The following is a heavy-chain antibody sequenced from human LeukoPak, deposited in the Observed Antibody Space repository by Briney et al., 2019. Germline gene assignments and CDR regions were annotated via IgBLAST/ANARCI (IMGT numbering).Heavy chain of an antibody. D-gene: IGHD6-6*01. V-gene: IGHV3-21*01. Sequence: GSLRLSCAASGFTFSSYSMNWVRQAPGKGLEWVSSISSSSSYIYYADSVKGRFTISRDNAKNSLYLQMNSLRAEDTAVYYCARDSSSVPFFAYWGQGTLVTVSS. CDR3: ARDSSSVPFFAY. J-gene: IGHJ4*02. CDR1: GFTFSSYS. CDR2: ISSSSSYI.